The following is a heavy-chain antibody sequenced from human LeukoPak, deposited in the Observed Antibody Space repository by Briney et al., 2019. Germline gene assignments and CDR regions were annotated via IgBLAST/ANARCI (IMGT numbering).Heavy chain of an antibody. J-gene: IGHJ5*02. V-gene: IGHV4-31*03. CDR1: GGSISSGGYY. D-gene: IGHD3-22*01. CDR2: IYYSGST. Sequence: PSETLSLTCTVSGGSISSGGYYWSWIRQHPGKGLEWIGYIYYSGSTYYNPSLKSRVTISVDTSKNQFSLKLSSVTAADTAVYYCARWSDSSARFDPWGQGTLVTVSS. CDR3: ARWSDSSARFDP.